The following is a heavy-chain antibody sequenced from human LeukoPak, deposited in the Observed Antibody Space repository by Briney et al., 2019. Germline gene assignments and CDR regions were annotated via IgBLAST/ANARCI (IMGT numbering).Heavy chain of an antibody. J-gene: IGHJ6*03. CDR1: GFTFSSYA. V-gene: IGHV3-23*01. CDR2: ISGSGGST. Sequence: PRGSLRLSCAASGFTFSSYAMGWVRQAPGKGLEWVSAISGSGGSTYYADSVKGRFTISRDNSKNTLYLQMNGLRAEDTGVYYCAARYYDFWSGYYTDGYCYYMDVWGKGTTVTVSS. D-gene: IGHD3-3*01. CDR3: AARYYDFWSGYYTDGYCYYMDV.